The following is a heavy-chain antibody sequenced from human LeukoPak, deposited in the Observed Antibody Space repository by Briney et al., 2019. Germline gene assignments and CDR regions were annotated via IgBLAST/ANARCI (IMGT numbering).Heavy chain of an antibody. D-gene: IGHD3-16*02. CDR1: GGSISSSSYY. V-gene: IGHV4-39*07. CDR3: ARDRMITFGGVIAGGYFDY. Sequence: SETLSLTCTVSGGSISSSSYYWGWIRQPPGKGLEWIGSIYYSGSTYYNPSLKSRVTISVDTSKNQFSLKLSSVTAADTAVYYCARDRMITFGGVIAGGYFDYWGQGTLVTVSS. J-gene: IGHJ4*02. CDR2: IYYSGST.